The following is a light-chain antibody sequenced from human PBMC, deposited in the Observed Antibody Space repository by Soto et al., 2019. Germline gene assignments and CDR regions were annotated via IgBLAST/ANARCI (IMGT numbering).Light chain of an antibody. J-gene: IGLJ2*01. Sequence: QSVLTQPPSVSGTPGQRVTISCSGSSSNIGSSIVNWYQQLPGTAPKLLIYSNNQRPSGVPDRFSGSKSGTSASLAISGLQSDDEADYYCAAWDDSLNGSVFGGGTKLTVL. CDR1: SSNIGSSI. CDR3: AAWDDSLNGSV. V-gene: IGLV1-44*01. CDR2: SNN.